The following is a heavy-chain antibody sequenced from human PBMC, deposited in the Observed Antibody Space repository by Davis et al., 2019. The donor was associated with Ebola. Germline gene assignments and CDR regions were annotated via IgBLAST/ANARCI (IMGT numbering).Heavy chain of an antibody. V-gene: IGHV4-34*01. CDR2: INHSGRT. D-gene: IGHD1-26*01. CDR3: ARDLWDYYYGMDV. J-gene: IGHJ6*04. CDR1: GGSFSGYY. Sequence: SETLSLTCAVYGGSFSGYYWTWTPQPPGKGLEWIGEINHSGRTNYNPSLKSRVTISVDTSKNQFSLKLSSVTAADTAVYYSARDLWDYYYGMDVWGKGTPVTVSS.